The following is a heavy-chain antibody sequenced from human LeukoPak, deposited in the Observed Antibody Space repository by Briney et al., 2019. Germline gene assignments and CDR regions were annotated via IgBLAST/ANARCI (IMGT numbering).Heavy chain of an antibody. CDR1: GGSISSNDYY. Sequence: SETLSLTCTVSGGSISSNDYYWGWIRQPPGKGLEWIGSIYYSGSTYYNPSLKSRVTISVDTSKNQFSLKLSSVTAADTAVYYCASNSAVGYCSSTSCSTATDFDYWGQGTLVTVSS. V-gene: IGHV4-39*01. CDR2: IYYSGST. CDR3: ASNSAVGYCSSTSCSTATDFDY. J-gene: IGHJ4*02. D-gene: IGHD2-2*01.